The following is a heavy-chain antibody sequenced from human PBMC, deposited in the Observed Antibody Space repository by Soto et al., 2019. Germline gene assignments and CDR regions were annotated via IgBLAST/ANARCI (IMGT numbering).Heavy chain of an antibody. CDR2: INSDGSSR. D-gene: IGHD2-21*02. J-gene: IGHJ4*02. CDR3: ASVGFNSDWDRVDY. Sequence: GGSLRLSCAASGFTFSSNWMHWVRQVPGKGLVWVSRINSDGSSRSHADFVKGRFTISRDNAKNTLYLQMNSLRAEDTAVYYCASVGFNSDWDRVDYWGQGTQVTVSS. CDR1: GFTFSSNW. V-gene: IGHV3-74*01.